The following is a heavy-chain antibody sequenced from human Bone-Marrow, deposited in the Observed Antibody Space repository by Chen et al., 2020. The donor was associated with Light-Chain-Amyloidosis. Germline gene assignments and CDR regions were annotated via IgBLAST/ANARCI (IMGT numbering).Heavy chain of an antibody. CDR2: IYWNDDK. Sequence: QITLKESGPTLVKPTQTLTLTCTFSGFSLSTSGVGVGWIRQPPGKALEWLALIYWNDDKRYSPSLKSRLTITKDTSKNQVVLTMTNMDPVDTATYYCAHSAGSGWYPTSVDGYYFDYWGRGTLVTVSS. CDR1: GFSLSTSGVG. V-gene: IGHV2-5*01. CDR3: AHSAGSGWYPTSVDGYYFDY. J-gene: IGHJ4*02. D-gene: IGHD6-19*01.